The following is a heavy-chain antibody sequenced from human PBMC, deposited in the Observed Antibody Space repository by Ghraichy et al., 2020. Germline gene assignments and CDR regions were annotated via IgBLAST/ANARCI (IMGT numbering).Heavy chain of an antibody. D-gene: IGHD3-22*01. CDR3: ARGDYYYNYYYGMDV. CDR2: FIISSSYM. Sequence: GESLNISCAASGFTFSTYSMNWVRQAPGKGLEWVSSFIISSSYMYYADSVKGRFTISRDNAKNSLYLQMNSLRAEDTAVYYCARGDYYYNYYYGMDVWGPGTTVTVSS. CDR1: GFTFSTYS. J-gene: IGHJ6*02. V-gene: IGHV3-21*01.